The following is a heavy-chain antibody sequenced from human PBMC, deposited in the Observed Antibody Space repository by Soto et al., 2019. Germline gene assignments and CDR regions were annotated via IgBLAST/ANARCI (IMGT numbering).Heavy chain of an antibody. CDR1: GYTFTSYG. D-gene: IGHD3-10*01. Sequence: QVQLVQSGAEVKKPGASVKVSCKASGYTFTSYGISWVRQAPGQGLEWMGWISVYNGNTNYAQKLKGRGTMTTDTSTSTAYMELRSLRSDDTAVYYCASGWFGEFVYYFDYWGKGTLVTVSS. V-gene: IGHV1-18*01. CDR2: ISVYNGNT. CDR3: ASGWFGEFVYYFDY. J-gene: IGHJ4*02.